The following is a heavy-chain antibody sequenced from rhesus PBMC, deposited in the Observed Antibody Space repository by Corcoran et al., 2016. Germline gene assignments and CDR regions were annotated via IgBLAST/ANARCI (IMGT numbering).Heavy chain of an antibody. CDR2: IDGSANST. Sequence: QVQLQESGPGLVKPLETPSLTCAVSGGSISSNHWSWIRQPPGKGLEWIGYIDGSANSTNYNPSLKSRVTLSVGTSKNQFSLKLSSVTAADTAVYYCARKGERLSLDVWGRGVLVTVSS. V-gene: IGHV4S11*01. CDR3: ARKGERLSLDV. D-gene: IGHD1-14*01. CDR1: GGSISSNH. J-gene: IGHJ5-2*02.